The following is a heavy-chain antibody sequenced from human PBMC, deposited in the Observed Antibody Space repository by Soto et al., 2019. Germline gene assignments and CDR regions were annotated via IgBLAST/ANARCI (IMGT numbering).Heavy chain of an antibody. J-gene: IGHJ6*02. CDR1: GDSISSGNKY. V-gene: IGHV4-30-4*01. CDR2: IFSSGTT. Sequence: QVQLRESGPGLVMPSQTLSLTCTVSGDSISSGNKYWSWIRQPPGKGLEWIGYIFSSGTTYYNPSLKSRLNMSLDASKNQCSLKLNSLTDADTAVYFCARVPSPFDYYYAMDVWGQGTTVTVSS. CDR3: ARVPSPFDYYYAMDV. D-gene: IGHD3-16*01.